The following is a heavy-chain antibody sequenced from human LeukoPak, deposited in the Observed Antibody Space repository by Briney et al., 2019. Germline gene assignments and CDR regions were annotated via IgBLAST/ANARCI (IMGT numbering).Heavy chain of an antibody. Sequence: PGGSLRLSCAASGFTFSSYAMHWVRQAPGKGLEWVAVISYDGSNKYYADSVKGRFTISRDNSKNTLYLQMNSLRAEDTAVYYCARVQLGGYSSGLDYWGQGTLVTVSS. CDR3: ARVQLGGYSSGLDY. CDR2: ISYDGSNK. D-gene: IGHD6-19*01. J-gene: IGHJ4*02. V-gene: IGHV3-30-3*01. CDR1: GFTFSSYA.